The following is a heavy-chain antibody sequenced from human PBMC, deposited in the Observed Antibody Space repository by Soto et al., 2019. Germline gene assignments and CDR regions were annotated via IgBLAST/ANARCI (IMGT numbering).Heavy chain of an antibody. J-gene: IGHJ4*02. D-gene: IGHD3-22*01. CDR3: AREVYDSSGYRPRDYFDY. CDR2: ISSSSSTI. V-gene: IGHV3-48*01. CDR1: GFTFSSYG. Sequence: PGGSLRLSCAASGFTFSSYGMNWVRQAPGKGLEWVSYISSSSSTIYYADSVKGRFTISRDNAKNSLYLQMNSLRAEDTAVYYCAREVYDSSGYRPRDYFDYWGQGTLVTVSS.